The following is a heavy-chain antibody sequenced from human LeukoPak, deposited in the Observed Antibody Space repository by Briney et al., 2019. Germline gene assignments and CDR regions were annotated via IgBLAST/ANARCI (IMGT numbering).Heavy chain of an antibody. CDR2: ISAYNGNT. D-gene: IGHD3-22*01. CDR1: GYTFTSYG. CDR3: ARGFPPRRQYDSSGYYSYYFDY. J-gene: IGHJ4*02. V-gene: IGHV1-18*01. Sequence: RGASAKVSCKTSGYTFTSYGISWVRQAPGQGLEWMGWISAYNGNTHSAQKLQGRVTMTTDTSTSTAYMELRSLRSDDTAVYYCARGFPPRRQYDSSGYYSYYFDYWGQGTLVTVSS.